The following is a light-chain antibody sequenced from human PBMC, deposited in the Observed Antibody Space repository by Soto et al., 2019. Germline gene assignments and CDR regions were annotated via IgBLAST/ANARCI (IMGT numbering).Light chain of an antibody. CDR2: AAS. CDR3: QKYSSVPV. J-gene: IGKJ3*01. CDR1: QGINNY. V-gene: IGKV1-27*01. Sequence: DIPMTQSPSSLSASVGDRVTITCRASQGINNYVAWYQQKPGKPPKLLIYAASTLQSGVPSRFSGSGSGTDFTLTVNSLQPEDVATYSCQKYSSVPVFGPGTKVDIK.